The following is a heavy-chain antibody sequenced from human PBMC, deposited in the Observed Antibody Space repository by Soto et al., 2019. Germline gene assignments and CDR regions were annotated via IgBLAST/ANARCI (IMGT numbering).Heavy chain of an antibody. CDR2: IYPGDSDT. Sequence: LKISCKGSGYRFSSYWIAWVRQMPGKGLEWMGIIYPGDSDTRYSPSFQGQVTMSVDKSNNTAYLHWSSLKASDTAMYYCARQGSNGAYYYYGMDVWGQGTTVTVSS. CDR3: ARQGSNGAYYYYGMDV. D-gene: IGHD2-8*01. V-gene: IGHV5-51*01. CDR1: GYRFSSYW. J-gene: IGHJ6*02.